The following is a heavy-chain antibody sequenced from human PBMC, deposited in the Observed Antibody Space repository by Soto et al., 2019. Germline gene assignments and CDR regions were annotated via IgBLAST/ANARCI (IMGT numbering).Heavy chain of an antibody. CDR3: ARKTYYYDSSGYYPSD. Sequence: PGGSLRLSCAASGFTFSSYAMSWVRQAPGKGLEWVSAISGSGGSTYYADSVKGRFTISRDNSKNTPYLQMNSLRAEDTAVYYCARKTYYYDSSGYYPSDWGQGTLVTVSS. J-gene: IGHJ4*02. D-gene: IGHD3-22*01. CDR1: GFTFSSYA. CDR2: ISGSGGST. V-gene: IGHV3-23*01.